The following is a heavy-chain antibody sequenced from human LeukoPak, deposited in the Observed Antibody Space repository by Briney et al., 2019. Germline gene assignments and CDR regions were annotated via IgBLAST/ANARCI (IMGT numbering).Heavy chain of an antibody. CDR2: FDPEDGET. CDR3: ARVPLDT. CDR1: GYTLTELS. J-gene: IGHJ5*02. Sequence: ASVKVSCKISGYTLTELSMHWVRQAPGKGLEWMGGFDPEDGETIYAQKFQGRVTMTTDTSTSTAYMELRSLRSDDTAVYYCARVPLDTWGQGTLVTVSS. V-gene: IGHV1-24*01.